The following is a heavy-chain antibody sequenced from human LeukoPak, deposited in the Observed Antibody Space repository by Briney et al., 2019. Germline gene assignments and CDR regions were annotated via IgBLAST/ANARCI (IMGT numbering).Heavy chain of an antibody. J-gene: IGHJ5*02. Sequence: SETLSLTCTVSGASISSYYWSWIPPPPGKGLGWIGYIYYSGYTNYNPSLKSRVTISVDTSKNQFSLKVNSVTAADTALYYCARDLGYCSTTSCYPWFDPWGQGTLVIVSS. CDR3: ARDLGYCSTTSCYPWFDP. CDR1: GASISSYY. V-gene: IGHV4-59*13. CDR2: IYYSGYT. D-gene: IGHD2-2*03.